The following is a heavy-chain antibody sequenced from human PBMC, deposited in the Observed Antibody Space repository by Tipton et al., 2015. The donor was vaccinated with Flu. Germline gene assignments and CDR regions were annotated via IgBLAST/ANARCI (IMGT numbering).Heavy chain of an antibody. V-gene: IGHV5-51*01. D-gene: IGHD1-26*01. Sequence: VQLVQSGAEVKKPGESLKISCKGSGYTFTDYWIAWVRQMPGKGLEWMGIIYPGDSDTRYSPSFQGQVTISADKSMNTAYVQWNNLKASDTAIYYCARHRDTGSYIYHDGMDVWGQGTTVTVSS. CDR2: IYPGDSDT. CDR1: GYTFTDYW. CDR3: ARHRDTGSYIYHDGMDV. J-gene: IGHJ6*02.